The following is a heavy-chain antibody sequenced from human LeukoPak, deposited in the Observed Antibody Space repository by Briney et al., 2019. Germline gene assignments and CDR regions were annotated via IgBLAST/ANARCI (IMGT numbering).Heavy chain of an antibody. CDR1: GFSFSSYA. Sequence: PGGSLRLSCAASGFSFSSYAMSWVRQAPGKGLELVSAISGSGGSTYYADSVKGRFTISRDNSKNTLYLQINSLRADDTAVYYCAKESSYGDYDYWGQGTLVTVSS. V-gene: IGHV3-23*01. CDR3: AKESSYGDYDY. CDR2: ISGSGGST. J-gene: IGHJ4*02. D-gene: IGHD4-17*01.